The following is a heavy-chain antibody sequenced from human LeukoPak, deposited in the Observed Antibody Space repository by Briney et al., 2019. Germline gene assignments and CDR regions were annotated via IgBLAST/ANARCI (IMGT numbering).Heavy chain of an antibody. V-gene: IGHV1-18*04. CDR2: ISAYNGNT. CDR3: ARAYTAMVSFDY. J-gene: IGHJ4*02. CDR1: GYTFTSYG. Sequence: ASVKVSCKTSGYTFTSYGISWVRQAPGQGLEWMGWISAYNGNTNYAQKLQGRVTMTADTSTSTAYMELRSLRSDDTAVYYCARAYTAMVSFDYWGQGTLVTVSS. D-gene: IGHD5-18*01.